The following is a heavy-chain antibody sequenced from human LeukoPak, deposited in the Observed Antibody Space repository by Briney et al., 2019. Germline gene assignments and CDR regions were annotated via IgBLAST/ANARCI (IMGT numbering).Heavy chain of an antibody. J-gene: IGHJ5*02. V-gene: IGHV6-1*01. D-gene: IGHD1-26*01. CDR3: AGARSGSHPDL. Sequence: SQTLSLTCAISGDSVSSNSGAWNWIRQSPSRGLGWLGRTYYRSMWYYEYAESVKSRIAIKPDTSKNQFSLHLNSVTPEDTAVYYCAGARSGSHPDLWGQGTLVTVSS. CDR1: GDSVSSNSGA. CDR2: TYYRSMWYY.